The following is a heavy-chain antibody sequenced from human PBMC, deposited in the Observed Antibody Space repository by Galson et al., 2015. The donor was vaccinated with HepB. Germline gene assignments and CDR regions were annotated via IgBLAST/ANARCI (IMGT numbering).Heavy chain of an antibody. CDR2: IKSKTDGGTT. J-gene: IGHJ4*02. V-gene: IGHV3-15*01. D-gene: IGHD1-26*01. CDR1: GFTFNNAW. Sequence: SLRLSCAASGFTFNNAWMSWVRQAPGKGLEWVGRIKSKTDGGTTDYAAPVKGRFTISRDDSKNTLYVQMNSLKTEDTAVYYCTTRVGVTPRSLPVDYWGQGTLVTVSS. CDR3: TTRVGVTPRSLPVDY.